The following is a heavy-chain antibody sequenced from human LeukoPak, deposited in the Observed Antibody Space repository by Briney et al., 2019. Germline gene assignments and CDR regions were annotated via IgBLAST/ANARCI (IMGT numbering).Heavy chain of an antibody. CDR2: IRSKAYGGTT. V-gene: IGHV3-49*04. CDR1: GFTFGDYA. Sequence: GRSLRLSCTASGFTFGDYAMSWVRQAPGKGLEWVGFIRSKAYGGTTEYAASVKGRFTISRDDSKSIAYLQMNSLRAEDTAVYYCAKDPIVGRSPPYFFDYWGQGTLVTVSS. J-gene: IGHJ4*02. D-gene: IGHD1-26*01. CDR3: AKDPIVGRSPPYFFDY.